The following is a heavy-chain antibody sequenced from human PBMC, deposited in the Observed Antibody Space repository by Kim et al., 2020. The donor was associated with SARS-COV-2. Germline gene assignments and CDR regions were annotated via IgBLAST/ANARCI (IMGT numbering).Heavy chain of an antibody. J-gene: IGHJ5*02. Sequence: KSRVTISVDTSKNQFSLKLSSVTAADTAVYYCARNIGITMIVVATGWFDPWGQGTLVTVSS. V-gene: IGHV4-31*02. D-gene: IGHD3-22*01. CDR3: ARNIGITMIVVATGWFDP.